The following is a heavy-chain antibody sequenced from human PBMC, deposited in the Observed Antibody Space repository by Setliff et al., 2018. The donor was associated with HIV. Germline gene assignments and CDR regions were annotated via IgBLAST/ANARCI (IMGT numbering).Heavy chain of an antibody. CDR3: ARALAGGSGWNYFDL. D-gene: IGHD6-19*01. V-gene: IGHV4-61*09. Sequence: PSETLSLTCTVSGASFIRSRYYWSWIRQPAGKGLEWIGHVYTTGSASYNPSLESRVTILEALSKNQFSLNLDSVTAADTAVYFCARALAGGSGWNYFDLWGPGTQVTV. CDR1: GASFIRSRYY. CDR2: VYTTGSA. J-gene: IGHJ4*02.